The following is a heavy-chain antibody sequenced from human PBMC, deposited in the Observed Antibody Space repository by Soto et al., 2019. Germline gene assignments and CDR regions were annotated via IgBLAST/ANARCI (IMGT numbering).Heavy chain of an antibody. Sequence: QLQLQESGPGLVKPSETLSLTCTVSGGSLSSRSNYWGWVRRPPGKGLEWIGSVYYTGGTYYNPSLKSRVAISIHKSKHQLSRDLSFVTAADTAVYYCAREGPPKRAHNPQEYFQQWGQGTLVTVSS. J-gene: IGHJ1*01. V-gene: IGHV4-39*02. CDR2: VYYTGGT. CDR3: AREGPPKRAHNPQEYFQQ. CDR1: GGSLSSRSNY. D-gene: IGHD1-26*01.